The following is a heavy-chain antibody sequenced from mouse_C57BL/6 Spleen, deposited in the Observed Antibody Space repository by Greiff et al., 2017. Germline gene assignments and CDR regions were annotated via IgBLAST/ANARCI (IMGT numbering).Heavy chain of an antibody. J-gene: IGHJ1*03. CDR1: GFSLTSYG. CDR3: AKGGTTVVAHWYFDV. CDR2: IWRGGST. Sequence: VNLVESGPGLVQPSQSLSITCTVSGFSLTSYGVHWVRQSPGKGLEWLGVIWRGGSTDYNAAFMSRLSITKDNSKSQVFLKMNSLQADDTAIYYCAKGGTTVVAHWYFDVGGTGTTVTVSS. V-gene: IGHV2-5*01. D-gene: IGHD1-1*01.